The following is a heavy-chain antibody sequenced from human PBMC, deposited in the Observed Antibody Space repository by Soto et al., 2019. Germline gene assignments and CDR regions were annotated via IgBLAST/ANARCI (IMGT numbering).Heavy chain of an antibody. CDR1: GYSISSGYY. CDR2: IYHSGST. J-gene: IGHJ4*02. Sequence: PSETLSLTCAVSGYSISSGYYWGWIRQPPGKGLEWVGSIYHSGSTYYNPSLRSRVTISVDTSKNQFSLKLSSVTAADAAVYYCARVLLGYNPTESKVRGDFDYWGKGTLLTVSS. V-gene: IGHV4-38-2*01. CDR3: ARVLLGYNPTESKVRGDFDY. D-gene: IGHD3-10*01.